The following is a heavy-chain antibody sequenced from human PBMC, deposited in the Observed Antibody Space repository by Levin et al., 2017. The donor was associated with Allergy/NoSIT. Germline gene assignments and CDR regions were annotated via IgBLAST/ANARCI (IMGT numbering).Heavy chain of an antibody. CDR2: IYPGDSDT. D-gene: IGHD1-1*01. CDR3: ARLYSVTGTNTLDY. V-gene: IGHV5-51*01. J-gene: IGHJ4*02. CDR1: GYRFISYW. Sequence: KVSCKGSGYRFISYWIAWVRQRPGKGLEWMGIIYPGDSDTRYSPSFQGQVTISADKFISTAYLQWSSLKASDTAMYYCARLYSVTGTNTLDYWGQGTPVTVSS.